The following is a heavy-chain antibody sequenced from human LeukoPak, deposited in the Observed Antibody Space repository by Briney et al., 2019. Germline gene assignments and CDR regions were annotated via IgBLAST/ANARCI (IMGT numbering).Heavy chain of an antibody. J-gene: IGHJ4*02. V-gene: IGHV1-18*04. CDR2: ISAYNGNT. Sequence: ASVKVSCKASGYTFTSYYMHWVRQAPGQGLEWMGWISAYNGNTNYAQKLQGRVTMTTDTSTSTAYMELRSLRSDDTAVYYCARDRRYGGNTLDYWGQGTLVTVSS. D-gene: IGHD4-23*01. CDR3: ARDRRYGGNTLDY. CDR1: GYTFTSYY.